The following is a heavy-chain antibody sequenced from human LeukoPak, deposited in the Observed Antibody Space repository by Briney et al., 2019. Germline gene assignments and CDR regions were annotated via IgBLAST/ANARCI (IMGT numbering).Heavy chain of an antibody. CDR1: GFTLSSYA. J-gene: IGHJ4*02. D-gene: IGHD6-19*01. CDR2: INTSGSGT. Sequence: GGSLRLSCAVSGFTLSSYAMSWVRQAPGKGLEWVSVINTSGSGTFYADSVKGRFTISRDSSKNTLYLQMNSLRAEDTAVYYCAKGVWASSGWYLDYWGQGTLVTVSS. CDR3: AKGVWASSGWYLDY. V-gene: IGHV3-23*05.